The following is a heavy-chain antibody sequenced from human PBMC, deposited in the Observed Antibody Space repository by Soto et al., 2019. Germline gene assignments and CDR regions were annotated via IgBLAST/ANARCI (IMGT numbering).Heavy chain of an antibody. CDR3: ARGRIPYSSSWYWGYYYGMDV. J-gene: IGHJ6*02. CDR1: GGSFSGYY. CDR2: INHSGST. D-gene: IGHD6-13*01. V-gene: IGHV4-34*01. Sequence: SETLSLTCAVYGGSFSGYYWSWIRQPPGKGLEWIGEINHSGSTNYNPSLKSRVTISVDTSKNQFSLKLSSVTAADTAVYYCARGRIPYSSSWYWGYYYGMDVWGQGTTVTVSS.